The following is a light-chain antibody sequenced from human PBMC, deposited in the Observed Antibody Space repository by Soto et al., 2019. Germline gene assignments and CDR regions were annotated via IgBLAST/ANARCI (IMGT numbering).Light chain of an antibody. CDR2: SNN. CDR1: SSNIGSNT. Sequence: QSALTQPPSASGTPGQRVTISCSGSSSNIGSNTVNWYQQLPGTAPKLLIYSNNQRPSGVPDRFSGSKSGTSASLAISGLQSEDEADYYCAAWDDSLNGRVFSGGTKLTVL. V-gene: IGLV1-44*01. J-gene: IGLJ2*01. CDR3: AAWDDSLNGRV.